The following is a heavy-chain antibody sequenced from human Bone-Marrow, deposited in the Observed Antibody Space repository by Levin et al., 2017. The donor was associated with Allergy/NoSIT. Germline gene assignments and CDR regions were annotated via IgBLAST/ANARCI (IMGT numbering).Heavy chain of an antibody. J-gene: IGHJ4*02. CDR3: AREAARPSYFDS. D-gene: IGHD6-6*01. V-gene: IGHV3-7*01. CDR1: GFSFSSYW. Sequence: TGGSLRLSCAASGFSFSSYWMSWVRQVPGKGLEWVANIKQDGSEKYYVNSVKGRFTISRDNAKTSLYLQMNSLRAEDTGVYYCAREAARPSYFDSWGQGTLVSVSS. CDR2: IKQDGSEK.